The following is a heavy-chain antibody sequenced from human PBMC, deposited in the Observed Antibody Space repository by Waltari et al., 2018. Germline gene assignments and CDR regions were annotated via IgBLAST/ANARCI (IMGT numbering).Heavy chain of an antibody. J-gene: IGHJ4*02. D-gene: IGHD6-6*01. CDR2: IYYSGST. V-gene: IGHV4-39*07. CDR1: GGSISSSSYY. Sequence: QLQLQESGPGLVKPSETLSLTCTVSGGSISSSSYYWGWIRQPPGKGLEWIGSIYYSGSTYYNPSLKSRVTISVDTSKNQFSLKLSSVTAADTAVYYCAREMGSSSSDLDYWGQGTLVTVSS. CDR3: AREMGSSSSDLDY.